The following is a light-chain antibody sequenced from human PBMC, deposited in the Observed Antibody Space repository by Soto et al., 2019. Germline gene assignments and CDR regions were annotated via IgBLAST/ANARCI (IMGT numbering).Light chain of an antibody. J-gene: IGLJ3*02. CDR3: SSYGGSNNLV. CDR2: EVS. CDR1: SSDVGGYNY. V-gene: IGLV2-8*01. Sequence: QSALTQPPSAPGSPGQSVTISCTGTSSDVGGYNYVSWYQHHPGKAPKLMIYEVSKRPSGVPDRFSGSKSGNTASLTVSGLQAEDEADYYCSSYGGSNNLVFGGGTKVTVL.